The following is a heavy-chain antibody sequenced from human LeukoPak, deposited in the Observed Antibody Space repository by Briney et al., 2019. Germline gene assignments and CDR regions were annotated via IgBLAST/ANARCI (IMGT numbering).Heavy chain of an antibody. CDR2: IYYSGST. V-gene: IGHV4-59*08. CDR3: ARHVGPSPSFDP. CDR1: RGSTSNYY. Sequence: PSETLSLTCTVSRGSTSNYYWSWIRQPPGKGLEWIGYIYYSGSTNYNPSLKSRVTISVDTSKNQFSLKLSSVTAADTAVYYCARHVGPSPSFDPWGQGTLVTVSS. J-gene: IGHJ5*02. D-gene: IGHD3-10*01.